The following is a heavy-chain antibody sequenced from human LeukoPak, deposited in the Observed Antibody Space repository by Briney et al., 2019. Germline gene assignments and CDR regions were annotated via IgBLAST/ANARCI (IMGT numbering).Heavy chain of an antibody. Sequence: PGRSLRLSCAASGFTLSSYAMHWVRQAPGKGLEWVAVISYDGSNKYYADSVKGRFTISRDNSKNTLYLQMNSLRAEDTAVYYCARVGDLYCSSTSCYGPRGAFDTWGQGTMVTVSS. CDR2: ISYDGSNK. D-gene: IGHD2-2*01. V-gene: IGHV3-30*04. J-gene: IGHJ3*02. CDR1: GFTLSSYA. CDR3: ARVGDLYCSSTSCYGPRGAFDT.